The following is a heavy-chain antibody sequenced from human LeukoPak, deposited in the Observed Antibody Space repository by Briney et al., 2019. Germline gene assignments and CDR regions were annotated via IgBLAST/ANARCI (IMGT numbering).Heavy chain of an antibody. CDR1: GFTFSSYA. J-gene: IGHJ4*02. D-gene: IGHD3-22*01. CDR2: ISGSGDST. CDR3: ARETRRPAYYYDSSGYPFDY. Sequence: GGSLRLSCAASGFTFSSYAMNWVRQAPGKGLEWVSAISGSGDSTYYADSVKGRFTISRDNAKNTLYLQMNSLRAEDAAVYYCARETRRPAYYYDSSGYPFDYWGQGTLVTVSS. V-gene: IGHV3-23*01.